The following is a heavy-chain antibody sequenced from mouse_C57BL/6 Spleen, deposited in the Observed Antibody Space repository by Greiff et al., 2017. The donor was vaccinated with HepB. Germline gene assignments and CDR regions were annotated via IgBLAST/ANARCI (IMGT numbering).Heavy chain of an antibody. J-gene: IGHJ2*01. CDR3: AREVYYGSSYGNYFDY. Sequence: EVKLVESEGGLVQPGRSMKLSCTASGFTFSDYYMAWVRQVPEKGLEWVANINYDGSSTYYLDSLKSRFIISRDNAKNILYLQMSSLKSEDTATYYCAREVYYGSSYGNYFDYWGQGTTLTVSS. CDR2: INYDGSST. V-gene: IGHV5-16*01. D-gene: IGHD1-1*01. CDR1: GFTFSDYY.